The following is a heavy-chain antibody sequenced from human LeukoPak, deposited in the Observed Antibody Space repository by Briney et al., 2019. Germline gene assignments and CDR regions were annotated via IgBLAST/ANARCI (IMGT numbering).Heavy chain of an antibody. CDR2: IIPIFGTA. CDR1: GGTFSSYA. V-gene: IGHV1-69*01. D-gene: IGHD5-18*01. Sequence: SVKVSCKASGGTFSSYAISWVRPAPGQGLEWMGGIIPIFGTANYAQKFQGRVTITADESTSTAYMELSSLRSEDTAVYYCASPEGGYSYGYVYWGQETLVTVSS. J-gene: IGHJ4*02. CDR3: ASPEGGYSYGYVY.